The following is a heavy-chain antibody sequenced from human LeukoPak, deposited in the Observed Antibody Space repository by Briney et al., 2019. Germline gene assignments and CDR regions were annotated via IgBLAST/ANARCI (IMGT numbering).Heavy chain of an antibody. CDR3: AKTPRKDCYYGMDV. CDR2: ISYDGSNK. Sequence: GGSLRLSCAASGFTFSSYGMHWVRQAPGKGLEWVAVISYDGSNKYYADSVKGRFTISRDNSKNTLYLQMNSLRAEDTAVYYCAKTPRKDCYYGMDVWGKGTTVTVSS. V-gene: IGHV3-30*18. CDR1: GFTFSSYG. J-gene: IGHJ6*04.